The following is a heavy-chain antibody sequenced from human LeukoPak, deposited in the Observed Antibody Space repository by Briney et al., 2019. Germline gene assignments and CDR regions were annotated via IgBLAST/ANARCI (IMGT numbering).Heavy chain of an antibody. CDR2: ISSSSRYI. J-gene: IGHJ4*02. Sequence: GGSLRLACAASGFTFSSYSMNWVRQAPGKGLEWVSSISSSSRYIYYADSVKGRFTISRDNAKNSLYLQMNSLRAEDTAVYYCARGGSDILTQHDYWGQGTLVTVSS. D-gene: IGHD3-9*01. CDR3: ARGGSDILTQHDY. CDR1: GFTFSSYS. V-gene: IGHV3-21*01.